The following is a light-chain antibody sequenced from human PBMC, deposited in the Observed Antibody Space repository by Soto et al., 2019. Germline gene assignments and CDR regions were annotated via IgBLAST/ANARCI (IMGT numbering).Light chain of an antibody. Sequence: DIQMTQSPSSLSASVGDGVTVTCRASQAISNDLGWYQQKPGKAPKRLIYAASSLQSGGPSRFSGSGSETEFTLTISSLQPEDAATYYCLQDHSWPPTFGRGPKVEIK. CDR1: QAISND. CDR3: LQDHSWPPT. CDR2: AAS. V-gene: IGKV1-17*01. J-gene: IGKJ1*01.